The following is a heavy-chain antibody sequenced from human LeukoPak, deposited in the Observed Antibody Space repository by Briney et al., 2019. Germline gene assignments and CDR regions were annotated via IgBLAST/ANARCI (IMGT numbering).Heavy chain of an antibody. CDR3: ARESGSYWETDAFDI. CDR2: KNQDGSEK. J-gene: IGHJ3*02. Sequence: GSLRLFRAGPGFTLCWYWMSRVRQAPGEGLGWVANKNQDGSEKYYVDSVKGRFTISRDNAKNSLYLQMNSLRAEDTAVYYCARESGSYWETDAFDIWGQGTMVTVSS. CDR1: GFTLCWYW. V-gene: IGHV3-7*01. D-gene: IGHD1-26*01.